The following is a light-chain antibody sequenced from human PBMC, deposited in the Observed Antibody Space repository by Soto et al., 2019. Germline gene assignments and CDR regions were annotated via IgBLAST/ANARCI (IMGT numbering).Light chain of an antibody. CDR2: XGX. V-gene: IGLV2-23*01. CDR1: SSDIGSYNL. Sequence: QSVLTQPASVSGSPGQSITISCNGTSSDIGSYNLVSWYQQHPGXXXXXMIYXGXKXXSXXXXXXSXXXXXXXXXXXXSXLQAEDEADYYCCSFAGSGTIFGGGTKVTVL. CDR3: CSFAGSGTI. J-gene: IGLJ2*01.